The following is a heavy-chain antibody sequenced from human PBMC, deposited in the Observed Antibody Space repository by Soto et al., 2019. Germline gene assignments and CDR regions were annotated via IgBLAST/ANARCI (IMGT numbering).Heavy chain of an antibody. CDR2: FIPLFGTP. Sequence: SVKVSCKASGDSFKKYVFSWVLQAPGQGLEWMGGFIPLFGTPNYAQEFQGRVTIIADESTSTLYMEMSSLTSGDSAVYYCARGLTVYSADLHYYYAMDVWGQGATVTVSS. CDR1: GDSFKKYV. CDR3: ARGLTVYSADLHYYYAMDV. V-gene: IGHV1-69*13. J-gene: IGHJ6*02. D-gene: IGHD2-21*01.